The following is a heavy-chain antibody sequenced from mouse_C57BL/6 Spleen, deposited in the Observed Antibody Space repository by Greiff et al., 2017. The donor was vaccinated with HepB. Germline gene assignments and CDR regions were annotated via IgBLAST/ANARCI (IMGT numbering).Heavy chain of an antibody. CDR2: INPGGGGT. Sequence: QVQLKESGAELVRPGTSVKVSCKASGYAFTNYLIEWVKQRPGQGLEWIGVINPGGGGTNYNEKFKGKATLTADKSSSTAYMQLSSLTSEDSAVYFCAREAGSSYRYFDVWGTGTTVTVSS. CDR1: GYAFTNYL. D-gene: IGHD6-2*01. CDR3: AREAGSSYRYFDV. V-gene: IGHV1-54*01. J-gene: IGHJ1*03.